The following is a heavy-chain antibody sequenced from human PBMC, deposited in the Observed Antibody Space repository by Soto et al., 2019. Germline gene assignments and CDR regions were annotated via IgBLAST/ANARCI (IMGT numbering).Heavy chain of an antibody. CDR3: AVYGYGVSAAAY. J-gene: IGHJ4*02. Sequence: GGSLRLSCAGSGLTFRNDWLSWVRQAPGKGLEWVASINQDGSERYYVDSVRGRFTISRDNVENSLYLQLNSLRPEDTAVYYCAVYGYGVSAAAYWGQGTLVTVSS. V-gene: IGHV3-7*03. CDR1: GLTFRNDW. CDR2: INQDGSER. D-gene: IGHD4-17*01.